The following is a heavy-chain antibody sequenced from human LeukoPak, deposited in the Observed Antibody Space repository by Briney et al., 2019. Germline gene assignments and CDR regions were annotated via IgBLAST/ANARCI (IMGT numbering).Heavy chain of an antibody. Sequence: PGGSLRLSCAASGFTFSNYWIRWVRQAPGKGLVWVSRISSDGSNTNYADSVKGRFTISRDNAKNTLYLQMNSLRAEDTAVYYCARVSCSSTACSLGAFDIWAKGQWSPSLQ. V-gene: IGHV3-74*01. CDR1: GFTFSNYW. CDR2: ISSDGSNT. D-gene: IGHD2-2*01. J-gene: IGHJ3*02. CDR3: ARVSCSSTACSLGAFDI.